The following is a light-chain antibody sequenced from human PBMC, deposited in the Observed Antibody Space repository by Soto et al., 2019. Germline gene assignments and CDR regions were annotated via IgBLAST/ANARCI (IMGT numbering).Light chain of an antibody. V-gene: IGLV3-1*01. CDR1: KLGDKY. Sequence: SYELTQPPSVSVSPGQTASITGSGDKLGDKYACWYQQKPGQSPVLVIYQDSKRPSGIPERFSGSNSGNTVSLTISGTQAMDEADYYCQAWDSSTHNYVFGTGTKLTVL. CDR2: QDS. CDR3: QAWDSSTHNYV. J-gene: IGLJ1*01.